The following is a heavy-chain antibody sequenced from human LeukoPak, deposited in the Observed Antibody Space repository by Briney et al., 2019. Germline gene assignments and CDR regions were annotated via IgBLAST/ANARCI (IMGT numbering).Heavy chain of an antibody. V-gene: IGHV3-66*04. CDR3: ARHDWCDP. Sequence: GGSLRLSCAASGFTVSSNYMSWVRQAPGKGLEWVSVIYSGSGSRTYYTDSVKGRFTISRDNSKNTVYLQMNSLRAEDTAVYYCARHDWCDPWSQGTRVTVSS. CDR1: GFTVSSNY. J-gene: IGHJ5*02. CDR2: IYSGSGSRT.